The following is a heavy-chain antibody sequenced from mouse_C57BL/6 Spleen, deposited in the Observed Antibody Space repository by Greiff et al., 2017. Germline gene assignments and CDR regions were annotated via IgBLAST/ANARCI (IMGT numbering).Heavy chain of an antibody. CDR2: ISSGSSTI. CDR3: AILRQGAMDY. D-gene: IGHD1-1*01. Sequence: EVNVVKSGGGLVKPGGSLKLSCAASGFTFSDYGMHWVRQAPEKGLEWVAYISSGSSTIYYADTVKGRFTISRDNAKNTLFLQMTSLRSEDTAMYYCAILRQGAMDYWGQGTSVTVSS. V-gene: IGHV5-17*01. J-gene: IGHJ4*01. CDR1: GFTFSDYG.